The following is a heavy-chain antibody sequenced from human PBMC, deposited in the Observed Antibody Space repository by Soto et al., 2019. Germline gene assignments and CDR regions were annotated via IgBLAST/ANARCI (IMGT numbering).Heavy chain of an antibody. CDR2: INHSGST. CDR1: GWPFSGYY. V-gene: IGHV4-34*01. D-gene: IGHD3-3*01. J-gene: IGHJ5*01. Sequence: XETLCLTCAVDGWPFSGYYLSWIRQPPGKGLDWIGEINHSGSTNYNPSLKSRVTISVDTSKNQFSLKLSSVTAADTAVYYCARGTRFYYDFWSGPPRSLWFDSWGQGTLVTVSS. CDR3: ARGTRFYYDFWSGPPRSLWFDS.